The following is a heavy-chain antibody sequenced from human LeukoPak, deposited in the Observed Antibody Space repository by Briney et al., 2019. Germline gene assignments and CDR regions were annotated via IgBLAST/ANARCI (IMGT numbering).Heavy chain of an antibody. CDR3: ARHGSSYSFDY. Sequence: SETLSLSCTVSGGSVGSYYWSWIRQSPGKGLEWIGYIYYGGSANYNPSLKSRATISIDRSKNQFSLKLSSLTAADTAVYYYARHGSSYSFDYWGQGTLVTVSS. CDR2: IYYGGSA. V-gene: IGHV4-59*08. CDR1: GGSVGSYY. J-gene: IGHJ4*02. D-gene: IGHD6-13*01.